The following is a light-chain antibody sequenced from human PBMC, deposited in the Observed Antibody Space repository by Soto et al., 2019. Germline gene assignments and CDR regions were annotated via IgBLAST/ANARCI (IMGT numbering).Light chain of an antibody. CDR3: QQRSNWPPSIT. CDR1: VSVSSSY. J-gene: IGKJ5*01. CDR2: GAS. Sequence: VLRLSPKTLSLSPGERATLSCWASVSVSSSYLAWYQQRPGQAPRLLIYGASSRATGIPDRFSGSGSGTDFTLTINNLEPEDFAVYYCQQRSNWPPSITFGQGTRLEIK. V-gene: IGKV3D-20*02.